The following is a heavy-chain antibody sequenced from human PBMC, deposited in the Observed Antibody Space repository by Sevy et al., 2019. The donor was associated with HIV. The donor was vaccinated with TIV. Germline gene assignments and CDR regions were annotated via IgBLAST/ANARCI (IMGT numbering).Heavy chain of an antibody. V-gene: IGHV3-48*03. CDR3: ARVLYTGAWYIAAFDI. D-gene: IGHD6-19*01. CDR2: ISSSSGSTR. J-gene: IGHJ3*02. CDR1: EFTFSSYE. Sequence: GGSLRLSCVASEFTFSSYEMNWVRQAPGKGLEWVLYISSSSGSTRYYADSVKGRFTISRDNAKNSVYLQMNSLRAEDTAVYYCARVLYTGAWYIAAFDIWGQGTMVTVSS.